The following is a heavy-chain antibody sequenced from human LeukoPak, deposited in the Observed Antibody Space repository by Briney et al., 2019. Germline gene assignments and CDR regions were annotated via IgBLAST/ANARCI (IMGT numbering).Heavy chain of an antibody. Sequence: KPGGSLRLSCAACGFTFSSYSMNWVRQAPGKGLEGVSSIICSMSYIYYADSVKGRFTISSDNDKKFLYLQMNSLRAEDTAVYYCARHPYSSSWYLSAEYFQHWGQGTLVTVSS. V-gene: IGHV3-21*01. D-gene: IGHD6-13*01. CDR3: ARHPYSSSWYLSAEYFQH. J-gene: IGHJ1*01. CDR1: GFTFSSYS. CDR2: IICSMSYI.